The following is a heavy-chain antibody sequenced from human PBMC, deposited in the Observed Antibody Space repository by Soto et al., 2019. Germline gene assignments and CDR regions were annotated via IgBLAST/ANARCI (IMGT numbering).Heavy chain of an antibody. CDR1: GGSISSGGYS. Sequence: QLQLQESGSGLVKPSQTLSLTCAVSGGSISSGGYSWSWIRQPPGKGLEWIGYIYHSGSTYYNPSPKSRNTISVDRSRNQFPLKLSSVTAADTDVYYCAAGGGLPRYYWGQGTLVTVSS. CDR3: AAGGGLPRYY. CDR2: IYHSGST. D-gene: IGHD5-12*01. J-gene: IGHJ4*02. V-gene: IGHV4-30-2*01.